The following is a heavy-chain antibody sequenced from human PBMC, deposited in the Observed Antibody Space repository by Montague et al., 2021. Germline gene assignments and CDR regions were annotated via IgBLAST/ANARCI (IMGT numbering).Heavy chain of an antibody. CDR3: ARRGRPIGVYHFDY. J-gene: IGHJ4*02. D-gene: IGHD3-16*01. CDR1: SGSISSFS. CDR2: LYDSGDT. Sequence: SETLSLTCIVSSGSISSFSWAWIRQAPGKALEWVGHLYDSGDTYYNPSLPSRLTFSLDTSMNQFFLWLTSVTAADTAVYYCARRGRPIGVYHFDYWGQGTLVAVSS. V-gene: IGHV4-59*03.